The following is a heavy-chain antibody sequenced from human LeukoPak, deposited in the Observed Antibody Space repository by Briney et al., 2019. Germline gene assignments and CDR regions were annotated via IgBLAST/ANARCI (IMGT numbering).Heavy chain of an antibody. CDR2: IYYLGST. CDR3: ARTGGAAASYYFDY. D-gene: IGHD6-13*01. Sequence: SETLSLTSTVSGGSISSYYWSWIRQPPGKGLEWVGHIYYLGSTNYNPSLKSRVTISIDTSKNYFSLKLSSVTAADTAVYYCARTGGAAASYYFDYWGQGTLVTVSS. CDR1: GGSISSYY. J-gene: IGHJ4*02. V-gene: IGHV4-59*12.